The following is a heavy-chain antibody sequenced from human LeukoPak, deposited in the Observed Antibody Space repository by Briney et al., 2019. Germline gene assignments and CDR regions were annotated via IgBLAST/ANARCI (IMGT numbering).Heavy chain of an antibody. CDR2: MTTSGNTI. J-gene: IGHJ4*02. CDR3: AKDSPQNDWRGFDY. D-gene: IGHD3-9*01. Sequence: GGSLRLSCVVSGITFSGYSMIWVRQAPGKGLEWLSFMTTSGNTIFYAESVKDRFTISRDNSKNTLYLQMNSLRAEDTAVYYCAKDSPQNDWRGFDYWGQGTLVTVSS. V-gene: IGHV3-48*01. CDR1: GITFSGYS.